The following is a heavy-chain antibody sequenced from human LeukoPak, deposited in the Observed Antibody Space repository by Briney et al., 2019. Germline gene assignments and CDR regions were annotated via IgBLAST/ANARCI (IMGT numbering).Heavy chain of an antibody. V-gene: IGHV4-39*01. J-gene: IGHJ5*02. CDR1: GGSISSSSYY. Sequence: SETLSLTCTVSGGSISSSSYYWGWIRQPPGKGLEWIGSIYYGGSTYYNPSLKSRVTISVDTSKNQFSLKLSSVTAADTAVYYCARLIPDKTYYGSGRPGFDPWGQGTLGTVSS. D-gene: IGHD3-10*01. CDR3: ARLIPDKTYYGSGRPGFDP. CDR2: IYYGGST.